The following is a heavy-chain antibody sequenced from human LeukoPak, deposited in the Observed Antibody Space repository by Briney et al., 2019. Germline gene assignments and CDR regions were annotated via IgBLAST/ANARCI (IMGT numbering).Heavy chain of an antibody. Sequence: PGGSLRLSCAASGFTFSSYGMHWVRQAPGKGLEWVAFIRYDGSNKYYADSVKGRFTISRDNSKNTLYLQMSSLGAEDTAVYYCLWFGETHAWWGQGTLVTVSS. J-gene: IGHJ4*02. V-gene: IGHV3-30*02. CDR3: LWFGETHAW. CDR1: GFTFSSYG. CDR2: IRYDGSNK. D-gene: IGHD3-10*01.